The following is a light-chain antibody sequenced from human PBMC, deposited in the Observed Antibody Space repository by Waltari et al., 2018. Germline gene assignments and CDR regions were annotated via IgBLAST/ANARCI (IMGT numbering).Light chain of an antibody. CDR1: QGISNS. Sequence: IQMTQSPSSLSASVGDRVTITCRASQGISNSLAWYQQKPGKAPKLLLYAASRLESGVASRFSGSGSGTHYILTINSLQPEDFAAYYCQQYYRLPLTFGGGTKVEIK. J-gene: IGKJ4*01. CDR3: QQYYRLPLT. CDR2: AAS. V-gene: IGKV1-NL1*01.